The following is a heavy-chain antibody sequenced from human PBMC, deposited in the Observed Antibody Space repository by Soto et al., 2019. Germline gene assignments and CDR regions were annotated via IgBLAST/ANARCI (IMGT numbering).Heavy chain of an antibody. D-gene: IGHD1-1*01. V-gene: IGHV1-24*01. J-gene: IGHJ4*02. CDR2: FDPEDGET. CDR3: AAGGTRWLHSPFDY. CDR1: GHTLTELS. Sequence: QVQLLQSGAEVKKPGGSVKVACKVSGHTLTELSMHWVRQAPGRGLEWMGGFDPEDGETIFAQKFQGRVTMTEDTSTDSTYMELTSLRSEDTAVYYCAAGGTRWLHSPFDYWGQGTLVTISS.